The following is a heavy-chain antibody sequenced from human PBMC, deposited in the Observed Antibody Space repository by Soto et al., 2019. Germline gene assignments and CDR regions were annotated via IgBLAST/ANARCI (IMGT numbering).Heavy chain of an antibody. CDR3: AKGLSVGSGYYSWFDP. CDR1: GFTFSSYA. V-gene: IGHV3-23*01. Sequence: VGSLRLSCAAPGFTFSSYAMSWVRQAPGKGLEWVSAISGSDGSTYYADSVKGRFTISRDNSKNTLYLQMNSLRAEDTAVYYCAKGLSVGSGYYSWFDPWGQGTLVTVSS. D-gene: IGHD3-3*01. CDR2: ISGSDGST. J-gene: IGHJ5*02.